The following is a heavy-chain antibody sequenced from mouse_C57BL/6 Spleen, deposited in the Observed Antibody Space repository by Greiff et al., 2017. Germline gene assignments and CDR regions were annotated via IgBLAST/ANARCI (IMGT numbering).Heavy chain of an antibody. CDR3: ARSTYGYDDAYWYFDD. CDR2: IDPEDGET. J-gene: IGHJ1*03. CDR1: GFNIKDYY. D-gene: IGHD2-2*01. V-gene: IGHV14-2*01. Sequence: DVKLQESGAELVKPGASVKLSCTASGFNIKDYYMHWVKQRTEQGLEWIGRIDPEDGETKYAPKFQGKATITADTSSNTAYLQLSSLTAEDTAVYYCARSTYGYDDAYWYFDDWGTGTTVTVSS.